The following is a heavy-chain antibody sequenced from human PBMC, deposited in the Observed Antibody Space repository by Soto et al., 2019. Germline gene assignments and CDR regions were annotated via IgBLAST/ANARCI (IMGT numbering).Heavy chain of an antibody. D-gene: IGHD3-22*01. CDR1: GGTFSSYT. CDR3: ARGRSYYDSSGYYYLRPYWFDP. V-gene: IGHV1-69*02. CDR2: IIPILGIA. J-gene: IGHJ5*02. Sequence: GASVKVSCKASGGTFSSYTISWVRQAPGQGLEWMGRIIPILGIANYAQKFQGRVTITADKSTSTAYMELSSLRSEDTAVYYCARGRSYYDSSGYYYLRPYWFDPWGQGTLVTVSS.